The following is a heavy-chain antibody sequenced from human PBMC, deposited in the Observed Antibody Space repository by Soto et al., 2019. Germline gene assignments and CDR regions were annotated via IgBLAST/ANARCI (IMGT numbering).Heavy chain of an antibody. V-gene: IGHV4-39*01. CDR2: IYYSGTT. D-gene: IGHD3-22*01. J-gene: IGHJ4*01. Sequence: SETLSLTCTVSGGSISSSSYFWGWIRQPPGKGLEWIGSIYYSGTTYYNASLKSRVTISVDTSKNQFSLKLTSVTAADTAMYYCARHKDSTGYRPFDYWGHGTLVTVSS. CDR1: GGSISSSSYF. CDR3: ARHKDSTGYRPFDY.